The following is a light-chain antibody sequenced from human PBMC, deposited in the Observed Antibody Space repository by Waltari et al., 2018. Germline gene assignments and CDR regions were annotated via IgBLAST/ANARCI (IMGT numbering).Light chain of an antibody. Sequence: ETVLTQSPATLSVSPGERVTLSCRASQSVSTNLPWYQQKPGQAPRLLIYGVSTRDTGIPGRFSGSGSETEFTLTINTLQSEDFAVYYCHQYNNWWTFGQGTKVEIK. V-gene: IGKV3D-15*01. J-gene: IGKJ1*01. CDR2: GVS. CDR1: QSVSTN. CDR3: HQYNNWWT.